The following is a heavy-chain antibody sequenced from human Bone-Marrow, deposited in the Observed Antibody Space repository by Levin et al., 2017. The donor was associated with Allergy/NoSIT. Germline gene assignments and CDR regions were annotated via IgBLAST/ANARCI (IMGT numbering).Heavy chain of an antibody. Sequence: GESLKISCAASGFTFRNAWMSWIRQAPGKGLDWVGRSRTRGDVWTADYAPPATGRFTISRDDSKNTLYLQMDSLTTEDTAVYYCTTGSLTIFTGGEDVWGQGTTVTVSS. J-gene: IGHJ6*02. CDR1: GFTFRNAW. CDR3: TTGSLTIFTGGEDV. V-gene: IGHV3-15*01. D-gene: IGHD3-3*01. CDR2: SRTRGDVWTA.